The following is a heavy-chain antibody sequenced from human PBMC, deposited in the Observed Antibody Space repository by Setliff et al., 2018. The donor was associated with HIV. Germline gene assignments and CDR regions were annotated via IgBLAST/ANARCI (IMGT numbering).Heavy chain of an antibody. CDR1: GFTFTNYG. D-gene: IGHD6-19*01. J-gene: IGHJ4*02. Sequence: GGSLRLSCVVSGFTFTNYGMNWVRQAPGKGLEWVSGINPDETRIRYADSVKGRFTISRDNSKKKVFLQMNSLRVEDTALYYCVKGFSSGWSNFDSWGQGTLVTVSS. V-gene: IGHV3-23*01. CDR3: VKGFSSGWSNFDS. CDR2: INPDETRI.